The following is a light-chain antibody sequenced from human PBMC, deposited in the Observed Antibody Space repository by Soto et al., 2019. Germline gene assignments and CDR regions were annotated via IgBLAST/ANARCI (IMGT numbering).Light chain of an antibody. CDR2: DAS. CDR3: QQRSNWPHSIT. Sequence: EIVMTQSPAPLSVPPGEGAPLPCRASRSISGYLAWYQQKRGQAPRLVIYDASNRATGIPARFSGSGSETDFTLTISSLEPEDFAVYYCQQRSNWPHSITFGQGTRLEIK. CDR1: RSISGY. V-gene: IGKV3-11*01. J-gene: IGKJ5*01.